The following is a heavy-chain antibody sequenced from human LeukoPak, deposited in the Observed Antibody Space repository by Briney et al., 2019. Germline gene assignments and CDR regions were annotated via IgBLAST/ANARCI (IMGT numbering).Heavy chain of an antibody. V-gene: IGHV4-59*08. CDR1: GGSMSPYY. Sequence: SETLSLTCTVSGGSMSPYYWSWIRQPPGKGLEYVGYIYYTGGTNYNPSLKSRVTVSLDTSNSQFSLKLTSVTATDTAVYYCARLGFCRGDNCLDDYWGQGTLVTVSS. J-gene: IGHJ4*02. D-gene: IGHD2-15*01. CDR3: ARLGFCRGDNCLDDY. CDR2: IYYTGGT.